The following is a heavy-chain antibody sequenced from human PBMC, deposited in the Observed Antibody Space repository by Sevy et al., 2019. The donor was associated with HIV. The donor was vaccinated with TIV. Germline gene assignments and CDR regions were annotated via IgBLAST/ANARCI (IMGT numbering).Heavy chain of an antibody. CDR2: ITSGSTYI. V-gene: IGHV3-21*01. D-gene: IGHD2-2*01. CDR1: GFTFNSYT. J-gene: IGHJ4*02. CDR3: ARDGGCSSTSCLLYFDY. Sequence: GGSLRLSCAASGFTFNSYTMTWVRQAPGKGLEWVSSITSGSTYIYYADSVKGRFTISRDNAKNSLYLQMNSLRAEDTAVYYCARDGGCSSTSCLLYFDYWGQGSLVTVSS.